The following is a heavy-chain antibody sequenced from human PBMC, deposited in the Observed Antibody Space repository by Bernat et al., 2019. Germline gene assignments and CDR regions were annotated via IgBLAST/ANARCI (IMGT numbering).Heavy chain of an antibody. J-gene: IGHJ3*02. CDR1: GGTFSSYA. Sequence: QVQLVQSGAEVKKPGSSVKVSCKASGGTFSSYAISWVRQAPGQGLEWMGRIIPILGIANYAQKFQGRVTMTADKSTSTAYMEVSSLRSEDTDVYYCASPYCSSTSCYNDAFDIWGQGTMVTVSS. CDR3: ASPYCSSTSCYNDAFDI. CDR2: IIPILGIA. V-gene: IGHV1-69*04. D-gene: IGHD2-2*01.